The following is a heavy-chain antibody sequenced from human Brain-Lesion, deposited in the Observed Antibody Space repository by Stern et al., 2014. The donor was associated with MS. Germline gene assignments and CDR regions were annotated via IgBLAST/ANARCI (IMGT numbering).Heavy chain of an antibody. D-gene: IGHD1-26*01. Sequence: VQLVESGAEVKKPGASVKVSCKVSGYTLTELSMHWVRQAPRKGLEWMGGFEPEDGETIYAQKFQGRVTMTEDTSTDKAYMELSSLRSEDTAVYYCATLSPGAGGNYYRHFDYWGQGTLVTVSS. J-gene: IGHJ4*02. CDR3: ATLSPGAGGNYYRHFDY. CDR2: FEPEDGET. V-gene: IGHV1-24*01. CDR1: GYTLTELS.